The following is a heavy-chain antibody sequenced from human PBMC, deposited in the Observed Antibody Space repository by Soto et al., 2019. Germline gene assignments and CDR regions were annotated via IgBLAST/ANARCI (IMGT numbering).Heavy chain of an antibody. J-gene: IGHJ5*02. D-gene: IGHD2-8*01. CDR1: GFTFSSYS. V-gene: IGHV3-21*01. CDR2: ISSSSSYI. CDR3: ARDQEAYCTNGVCSRFSYNWFDP. Sequence: GGSLRLSCAASGFTFSSYSMNWVRQAPGKGLEWVSSISSSSSYIYYADSVKGRFTISRDNAKNSLYLQMNSLRAEDTAVYYCARDQEAYCTNGVCSRFSYNWFDPWGQGTLVTVSS.